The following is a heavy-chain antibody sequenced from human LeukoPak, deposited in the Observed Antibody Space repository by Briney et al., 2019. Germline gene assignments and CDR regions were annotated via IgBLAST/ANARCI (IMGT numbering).Heavy chain of an antibody. D-gene: IGHD1-26*01. CDR2: ISSTSSTI. Sequence: GGSLRLSCGASGFTFSTYTMNWVRQAPGKGLEWVSSISSTSSTIYYADSVKGRFTISRDNAKNSLFLQLNSLRAEDTAVYYCASGMGGSYYLNYWGQGTLVTVSS. V-gene: IGHV3-48*01. CDR3: ASGMGGSYYLNY. J-gene: IGHJ4*02. CDR1: GFTFSTYT.